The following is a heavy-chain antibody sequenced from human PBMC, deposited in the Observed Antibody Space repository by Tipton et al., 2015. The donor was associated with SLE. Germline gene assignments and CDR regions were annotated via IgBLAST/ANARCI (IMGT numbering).Heavy chain of an antibody. CDR1: GGSITSSSYY. V-gene: IGHV4-39*07. D-gene: IGHD5-18*01. CDR3: ASGYSSNAFDI. J-gene: IGHJ3*02. CDR2: IYYRGST. Sequence: TLSLTCAVYGGSITSSSYYWAWIRQSPGEGVEWIGEIYYRGSTNYNPSLESRVTISVDTSKNQFSLKLTSVTAADTAVYYCASGYSSNAFDIWGQGTMVTVSS.